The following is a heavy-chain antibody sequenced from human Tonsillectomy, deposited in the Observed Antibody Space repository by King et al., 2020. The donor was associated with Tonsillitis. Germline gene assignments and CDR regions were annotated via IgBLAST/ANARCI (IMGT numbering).Heavy chain of an antibody. Sequence: VQLVESGGGLVQPGGSLRLSCAASGFTFSRYAMSWVRQAPGKGLEWVSGISGSGGSTYYADSVKGRFTISRDNSKNTLYLQMSSLRGEDTAVFFCAKDVQGPWGGGSYDAVDIWGQGTMVTVSS. V-gene: IGHV3-23*04. D-gene: IGHD2-21*01. J-gene: IGHJ3*02. CDR3: AKDVQGPWGGGSYDAVDI. CDR1: GFTFSRYA. CDR2: ISGSGGST.